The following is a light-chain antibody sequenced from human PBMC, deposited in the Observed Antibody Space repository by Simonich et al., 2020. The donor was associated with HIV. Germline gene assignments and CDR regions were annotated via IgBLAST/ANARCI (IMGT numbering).Light chain of an antibody. Sequence: EIVLTQSPGTLSLSPGERAPLSYRASQRVSSSYLAWYQQKPGQAPRLLSYGASSRATGIPDRFSGSGSGTDFTLTISRLEPEDFAVYYCQQYGSSRTFGQGTKVEIK. CDR3: QQYGSSRT. J-gene: IGKJ1*01. V-gene: IGKV3-20*01. CDR2: GAS. CDR1: QRVSSSY.